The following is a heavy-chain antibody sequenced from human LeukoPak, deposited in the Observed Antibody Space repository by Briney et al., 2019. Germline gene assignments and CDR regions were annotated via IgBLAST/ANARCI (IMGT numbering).Heavy chain of an antibody. CDR3: ARLLWFGEFPIFDY. J-gene: IGHJ4*02. V-gene: IGHV4-61*02. D-gene: IGHD3-10*01. CDR2: IYTSGST. CDR1: GGSISSGCYY. Sequence: SQTLSLTCTVAGGSISSGCYYWSWLLQPAGKGLEWTGRIYTSGSTNYNPSLKSRVTISVDTSKNQFSLKLSSVTAADTAVYYCARLLWFGEFPIFDYWGQGTLVTVSS.